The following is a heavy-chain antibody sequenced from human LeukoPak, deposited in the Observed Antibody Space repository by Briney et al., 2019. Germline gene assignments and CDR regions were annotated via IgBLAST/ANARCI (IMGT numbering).Heavy chain of an antibody. D-gene: IGHD5-18*01. Sequence: GGSLRLSCAASGFTFSSYVMSWVRQAPGKGLEWVSAISGSGGSTYYADSVKGRFTTSRDNSKSTLYLQMNSLRAEDTAVYYCAKDLSSGYSYGYINYWGQGTLVTVSS. CDR3: AKDLSSGYSYGYINY. CDR2: ISGSGGST. CDR1: GFTFSSYV. V-gene: IGHV3-23*01. J-gene: IGHJ4*02.